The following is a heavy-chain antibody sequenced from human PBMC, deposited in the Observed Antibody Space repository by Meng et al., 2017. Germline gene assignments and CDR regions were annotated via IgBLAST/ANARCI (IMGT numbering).Heavy chain of an antibody. CDR1: GFTFSSYW. J-gene: IGHJ3*02. V-gene: IGHV3-7*01. CDR2: IKQDGSEK. CDR3: AREGGSRAWRVTYAFDI. D-gene: IGHD1-14*01. Sequence: GESLKISCAASGFTFSSYWMSWVRQAPGKGLEWVANIKQDGSEKYYADSVKGRFTISRDNAKNSLYLQMNSLRAEDTAVYYCAREGGSRAWRVTYAFDIWGQGTMVTVSS.